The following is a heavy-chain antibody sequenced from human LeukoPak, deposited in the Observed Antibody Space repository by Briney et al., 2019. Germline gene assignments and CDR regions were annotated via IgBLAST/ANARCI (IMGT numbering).Heavy chain of an antibody. CDR2: ISGSGGST. D-gene: IGHD3-3*01. J-gene: IGHJ6*03. V-gene: IGHV3-23*01. CDR3: AKAENYDFWSGYAIYYYYMDV. Sequence: PGGSLRLSCAASGFTFSSYAMSWARQAPGKGLEWVSAISGSGGSTYYADSVKGRFTISRDNSKNTLYLQMNSLRAEDTAVYYCAKAENYDFWSGYAIYYYYMDVWGKGTTVTVSS. CDR1: GFTFSSYA.